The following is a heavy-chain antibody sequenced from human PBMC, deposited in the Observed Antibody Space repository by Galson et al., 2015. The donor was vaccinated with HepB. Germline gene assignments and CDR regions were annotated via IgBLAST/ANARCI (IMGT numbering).Heavy chain of an antibody. V-gene: IGHV3-23*01. J-gene: IGHJ4*02. CDR3: AKYRGSWSRDFDY. CDR1: GFTFTNYA. D-gene: IGHD3-10*01. CDR2: INGGGSGT. Sequence: SLRLSCAASGFTFTNYAMSWVRQAPGKGLEWVSTINGGGSGTDYTDSVKGRFTISRGNSKNTLYLQMNSLRAEDTALYYCAKYRGSWSRDFDYWGQGTLVTVSS.